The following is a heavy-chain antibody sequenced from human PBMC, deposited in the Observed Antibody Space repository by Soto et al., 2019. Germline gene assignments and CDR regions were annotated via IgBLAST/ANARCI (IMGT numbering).Heavy chain of an antibody. CDR3: ARDAEETAIVPAPWLV. Sequence: SETLSLTCAVSGGSISSSHWWGWVRQAPGKGLEWIGEIYHSGSTNYNPSLKSRITMSVDKSKNQFSVNLSSVTAADTAVYYCARDAEETAIVPAPWLVWGRGTMVTVSS. V-gene: IGHV4-4*02. CDR2: IYHSGST. D-gene: IGHD2-21*02. J-gene: IGHJ6*02. CDR1: GGSISSSHW.